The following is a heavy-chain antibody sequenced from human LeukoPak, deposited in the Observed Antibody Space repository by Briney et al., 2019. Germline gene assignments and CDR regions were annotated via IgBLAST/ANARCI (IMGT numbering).Heavy chain of an antibody. V-gene: IGHV4-31*03. J-gene: IGHJ4*02. D-gene: IGHD3-10*01. Sequence: PSETLSLTCTVSGGSISSGGDYWSWFRQHPGKGLEWIGFIYYSGKSYYKPSLKSRVTISVDTSKNQFSLRLNSVTAADTAVYYCARDNEWFGIDYWGQGTLVTVSS. CDR2: IYYSGKS. CDR3: ARDNEWFGIDY. CDR1: GGSISSGGDY.